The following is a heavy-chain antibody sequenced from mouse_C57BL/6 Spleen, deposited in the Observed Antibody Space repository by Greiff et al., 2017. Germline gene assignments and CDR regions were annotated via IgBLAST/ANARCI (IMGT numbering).Heavy chain of an antibody. V-gene: IGHV6-6*01. J-gene: IGHJ3*01. D-gene: IGHD1-1*01. Sequence: EVKLMESGGGLVQPGGSMKLSCAASGFTFSDAWMDWVRQSPEKGLEWVAEIRDKANNHATYYAESVKGRFTYSRDDSKSSVYLQRNSLRAEDTGIYYCTDYGSNYGTYWGQGTLVTVSA. CDR2: IRDKANNHAT. CDR3: TDYGSNYGTY. CDR1: GFTFSDAW.